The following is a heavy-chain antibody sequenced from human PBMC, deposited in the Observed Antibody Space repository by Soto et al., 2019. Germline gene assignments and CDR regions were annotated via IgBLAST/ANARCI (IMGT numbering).Heavy chain of an antibody. CDR1: GYTFTGYY. CDR3: ARGIETTLFAFDI. CDR2: INPNSGGT. D-gene: IGHD1-7*01. Sequence: ASVKVSCKASGYTFTGYYMHWVRQAPGQGLEWMGWINPNSGGTNYAQKFQGWVTMTRDTSISTAYMELSRLRSDDTAVYYCARGIETTLFAFDIWGQGTMVTVSS. V-gene: IGHV1-2*04. J-gene: IGHJ3*02.